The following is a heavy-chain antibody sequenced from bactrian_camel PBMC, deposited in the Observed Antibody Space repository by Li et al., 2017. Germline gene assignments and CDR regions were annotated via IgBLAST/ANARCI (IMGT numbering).Heavy chain of an antibody. J-gene: IGHJ4*01. D-gene: IGHD3*01. CDR2: INSDGRT. CDR3: AADRWTDDYCLTYRY. CDR1: GSIYSIVSRYRRYC. Sequence: LVESGGGSVQAGGSLRLSCAASGSIYSIVSRYRRYCVGWFRQAPGKERAEVATINSDGRTTYEDSVKGRFTISKDSAKNTLYLQMNSLKPEDTAMYYCAADRWTDDYCLTYRYWGQGTQVTVS. V-gene: IGHV3S53*01.